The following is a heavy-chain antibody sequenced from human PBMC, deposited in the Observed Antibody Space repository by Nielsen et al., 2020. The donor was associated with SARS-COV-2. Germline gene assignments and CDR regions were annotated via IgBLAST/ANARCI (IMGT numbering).Heavy chain of an antibody. CDR1: GFTFSSHA. J-gene: IGHJ6*03. D-gene: IGHD5-24*01. CDR2: ISADGTND. CDR3: TKALRGWLSPPYYMDV. V-gene: IGHV3-30*04. Sequence: GESLKISCAASGFTFSSHAMHWVRQAPGKGLEWLTIISADGTNDHYADSVKGRFTISRDNSKKTLHLQMNSLRAEDTAVYYCTKALRGWLSPPYYMDVWGKGTTVTVSS.